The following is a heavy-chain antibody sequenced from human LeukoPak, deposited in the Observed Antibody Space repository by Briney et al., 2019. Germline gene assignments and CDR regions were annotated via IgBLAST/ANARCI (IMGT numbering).Heavy chain of an antibody. CDR1: GFTFSGSA. V-gene: IGHV3-73*01. CDR2: IRSKANSYAT. Sequence: GGSLRLSCAASGFTFSGSAMHWVRQASGKGLDWVGRIRSKANSYATAYAASVKGRFTISRDDSKNTAYLQMNSLKTEDTAVYYCTRSCSSTSCYRGSYFDYWGQGTLVTVSS. D-gene: IGHD2-2*02. CDR3: TRSCSSTSCYRGSYFDY. J-gene: IGHJ4*02.